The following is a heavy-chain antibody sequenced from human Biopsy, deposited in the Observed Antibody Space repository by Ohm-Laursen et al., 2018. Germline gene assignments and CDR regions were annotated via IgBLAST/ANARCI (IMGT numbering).Heavy chain of an antibody. CDR2: IYSNGNT. V-gene: IGHV4-4*07. Sequence: TLSLTCTVSGGSISGHFWSWVRQPAGKGLEWIGRIYSNGNTNYNPSLKSRFSMSVDTSKNHFSLNLTSVTAADTAVYYCARDEGLLRAFDIWGQGTLGTVSS. CDR3: ARDEGLLRAFDI. D-gene: IGHD1-26*01. CDR1: GGSISGHF. J-gene: IGHJ3*02.